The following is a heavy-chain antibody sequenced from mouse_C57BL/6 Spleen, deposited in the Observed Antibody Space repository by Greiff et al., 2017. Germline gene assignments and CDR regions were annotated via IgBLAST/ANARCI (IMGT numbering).Heavy chain of an antibody. V-gene: IGHV1-69*01. CDR1: GYTFTSYW. CDR2: IDPSDSYT. Sequence: QVQLQQPGAELVMPGASVKLSCKASGYTFTSYWMHWVKQRPGQGLEWIGEIDPSDSYTNYNQKFKGKSTLTVDKSSSTAYMQLSSLTSEDSAVYYCARRGANSNYGYWGQGTTLTVSS. D-gene: IGHD2-5*01. CDR3: ARRGANSNYGY. J-gene: IGHJ2*01.